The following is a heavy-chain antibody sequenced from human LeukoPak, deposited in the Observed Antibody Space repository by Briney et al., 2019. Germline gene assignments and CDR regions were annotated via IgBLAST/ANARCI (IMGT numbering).Heavy chain of an antibody. CDR1: GGSISSSSYY. J-gene: IGHJ4*02. V-gene: IGHV4-39*01. CDR2: IYYSGST. CDR3: ARTMYYYDSSGYPGVFD. D-gene: IGHD3-22*01. Sequence: SETLSLTCTVSGGSISSSSYYWGWIRQPPGKGLEWIGSIYYSGSTYYNPSLKSRVTISVDTSKNQFSLKLSSVTAADTAVYYCARTMYYYDSSGYPGVFDWGQGTLVTVSS.